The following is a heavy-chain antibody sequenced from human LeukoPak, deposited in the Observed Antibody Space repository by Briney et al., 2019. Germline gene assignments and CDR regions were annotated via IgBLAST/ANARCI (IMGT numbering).Heavy chain of an antibody. J-gene: IGHJ6*02. CDR1: GFTFSSYS. CDR3: AKDGRYGDPYYYYYYGMDV. D-gene: IGHD4-17*01. CDR2: ISSSSSYI. V-gene: IGHV3-21*01. Sequence: GGSLRLSCAASGFTFSSYSMNWVRQAPGKGLEWVSSISSSSSYIYYADSVKGRFTISRDNAKNSLYLQMNSLRAEDTAVYYCAKDGRYGDPYYYYYYGMDVWGQGTTVTVSS.